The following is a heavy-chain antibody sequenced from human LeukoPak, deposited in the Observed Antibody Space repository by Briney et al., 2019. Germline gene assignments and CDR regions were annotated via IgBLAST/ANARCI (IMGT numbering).Heavy chain of an antibody. Sequence: SETLSLTCTVSGGSISTYYWNWIRQPPGKGLEWIGEINHSGSTNYNPSLKSRVTISVDTSKNQFSLKLSSVTAADTAVYYCARGRGSGWYAYYFDYWGQGTLVTVSS. CDR2: INHSGST. CDR3: ARGRGSGWYAYYFDY. D-gene: IGHD6-19*01. V-gene: IGHV4-34*01. J-gene: IGHJ4*02. CDR1: GGSISTYY.